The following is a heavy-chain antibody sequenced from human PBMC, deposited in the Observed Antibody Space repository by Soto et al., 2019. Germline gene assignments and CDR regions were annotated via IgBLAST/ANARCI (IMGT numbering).Heavy chain of an antibody. CDR3: ARDLIVATITRYYYYGMDV. V-gene: IGHV1-2*04. Sequence: ASVKVSCKASGYTFTGYYMHWVRQAPGQGLEWMGWINPNSGGTNYAQKFQGWVTMTRDTSISTAYMELSRLRSDDTAVYYCARDLIVATITRYYYYGMDVWGQGTTVTVSS. D-gene: IGHD5-12*01. J-gene: IGHJ6*02. CDR2: INPNSGGT. CDR1: GYTFTGYY.